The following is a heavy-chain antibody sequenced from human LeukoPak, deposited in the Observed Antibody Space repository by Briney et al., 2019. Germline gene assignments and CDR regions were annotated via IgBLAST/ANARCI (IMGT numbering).Heavy chain of an antibody. CDR2: ISSSSSYI. Sequence: GGSLRLFCAASGFTFSSYSMNWVRQAPGKGLEWVSSISSSSSYIYYADSVKGRFTISRDNAKNSLYLQMNSLRAEDTAVYYCAREGPTKYSFDYWGQGTLVTVSS. V-gene: IGHV3-21*01. J-gene: IGHJ4*02. D-gene: IGHD1-26*01. CDR1: GFTFSSYS. CDR3: AREGPTKYSFDY.